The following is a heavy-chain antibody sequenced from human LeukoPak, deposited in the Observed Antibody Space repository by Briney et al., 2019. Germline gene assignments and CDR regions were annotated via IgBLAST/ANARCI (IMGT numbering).Heavy chain of an antibody. J-gene: IGHJ4*02. D-gene: IGHD3-9*01. CDR1: GFTFDDYA. Sequence: PGRSLRLSCAASGFTFDDYAMHWVRQAPGKGLEWVSAISWNSGSVGYADSVKGRFTISRDNAKNSLYLQMNSLRAEDTALYYCAKGAYDILTGYIDYWGQGTLVTVSS. CDR2: ISWNSGSV. CDR3: AKGAYDILTGYIDY. V-gene: IGHV3-9*01.